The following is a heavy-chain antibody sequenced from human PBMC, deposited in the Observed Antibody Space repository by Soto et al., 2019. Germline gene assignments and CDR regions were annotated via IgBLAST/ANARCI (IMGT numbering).Heavy chain of an antibody. CDR3: ARDVAAADY. J-gene: IGHJ4*02. D-gene: IGHD6-13*01. CDR1: GYTFTSYA. V-gene: IGHV1-3*05. CDR2: INAGNGNT. Sequence: QVQLVQSGAEEKKPGASVKVSCKASGYTFTSYAMHWVRQAPGQRLEWMGWINAGNGNTKHSQKLQGRVTITRDTSASTAYMELSSLRSEDTALYYCARDVAAADYWGQGTLVTVSS.